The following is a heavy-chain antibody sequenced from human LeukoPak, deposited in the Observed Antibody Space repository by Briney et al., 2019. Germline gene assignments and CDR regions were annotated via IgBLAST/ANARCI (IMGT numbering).Heavy chain of an antibody. V-gene: IGHV3-48*03. J-gene: IGHJ3*02. CDR1: GFTFSSYA. CDR3: AKDYTHTYYYGSGSYDAFDI. D-gene: IGHD3-10*01. Sequence: GGAMSLCYAAGGFTFSSYARSWGRQAAGRVLEWVSYIISSGSTIYYADSGKGRFTISRDNAKNSLYLQMNSLRAEDTAVYYCAKDYTHTYYYGSGSYDAFDIWGQGTMVTVSS. CDR2: IISSGSTI.